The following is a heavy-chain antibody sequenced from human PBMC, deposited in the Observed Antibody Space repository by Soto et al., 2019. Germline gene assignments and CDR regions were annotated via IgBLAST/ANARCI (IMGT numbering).Heavy chain of an antibody. Sequence: GGSLRLSCAASGFTFSSYGMHWVRQAPGKGLEWVAVIWYDGSNKYYADSVKGRFTISRDNSKNTLYLQMNSLRAEDTAVYYCARAKWLHLGLFDYWGQGTLVTVSS. CDR1: GFTFSSYG. J-gene: IGHJ4*02. V-gene: IGHV3-33*01. CDR2: IWYDGSNK. CDR3: ARAKWLHLGLFDY. D-gene: IGHD5-12*01.